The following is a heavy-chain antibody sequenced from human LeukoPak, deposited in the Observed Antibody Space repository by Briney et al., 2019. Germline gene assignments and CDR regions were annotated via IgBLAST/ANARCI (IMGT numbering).Heavy chain of an antibody. CDR3: ATLSSSYDYVWGSYRYSGEDIDY. J-gene: IGHJ4*02. CDR1: GGSFSGYY. V-gene: IGHV4-34*01. CDR2: INHSGST. D-gene: IGHD3-16*02. Sequence: SETLSLTSAVYGGSFSGYYWSWIREPPGKGLEWIGEINHSGSTNYNPSLKSRVTISVDTSKNQFSLKLSSVTAADTAVYYCATLSSSYDYVWGSYRYSGEDIDYWGQGTLVTVSS.